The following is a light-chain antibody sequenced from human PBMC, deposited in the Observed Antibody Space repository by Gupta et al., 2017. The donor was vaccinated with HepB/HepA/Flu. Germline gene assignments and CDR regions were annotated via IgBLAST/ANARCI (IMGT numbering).Light chain of an antibody. CDR1: QSLLHSNGYNY. V-gene: IGKV2-28*01. CDR3: NQSLQTPIT. J-gene: IGKJ4*01. CDR2: LGS. Sequence: DIVMTQSSLSLPVTPGEPASISCRSSQSLLHSNGYNYLDWYLQKPGQSPQLLIYLGSDRASGVPDRFSGSGSGTDFTLKITRVEAEDVGVYYCNQSLQTPITFGGGTKVDIK.